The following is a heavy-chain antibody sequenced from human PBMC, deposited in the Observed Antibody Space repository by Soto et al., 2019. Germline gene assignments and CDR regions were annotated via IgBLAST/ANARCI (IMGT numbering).Heavy chain of an antibody. CDR3: ARESGDYGDYVGAFDI. V-gene: IGHV1-69*08. Sequence: QVQLVQSGAEVKKPGSSVKVSCKASGGTFSSYTISWVRQAPGQGLEWMGRIIPILGIANYAQKIQGRVTITADKSTSTAYMELSSLRSEDTAVYYCARESGDYGDYVGAFDIWGQGTMVTVSS. CDR1: GGTFSSYT. D-gene: IGHD4-17*01. J-gene: IGHJ3*02. CDR2: IIPILGIA.